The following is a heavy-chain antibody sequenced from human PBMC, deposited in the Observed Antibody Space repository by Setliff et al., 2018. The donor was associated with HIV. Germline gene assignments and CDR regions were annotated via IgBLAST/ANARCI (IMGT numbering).Heavy chain of an antibody. V-gene: IGHV4-4*09. J-gene: IGHJ4*02. Sequence: PSETLSLTCDVSGGSISNFYWSWIRQPPGKGLEWIGYIYTSGSTSYNPSLRSRVTISLDTSKNRFSLKLNSVTAADTAVYYCARATRTVFGVVYFDYWGQGTLVTVSS. CDR1: GGSISNFY. CDR2: IYTSGST. CDR3: ARATRTVFGVVYFDY. D-gene: IGHD3-3*01.